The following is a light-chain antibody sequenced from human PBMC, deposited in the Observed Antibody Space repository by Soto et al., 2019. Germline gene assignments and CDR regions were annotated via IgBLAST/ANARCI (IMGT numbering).Light chain of an antibody. Sequence: DIQMTQSPSSLSASVGDRGTITCQASQDVGNCLNLDQQKAGRATKFLMQDAYNLETGVPSRFSGSGCGKYFSFTITILQPEDGATDYCKQWRYVPLPFGGGTKVDIK. J-gene: IGKJ4*01. CDR2: DAY. V-gene: IGKV1-33*01. CDR3: KQWRYVPLP. CDR1: QDVGNC.